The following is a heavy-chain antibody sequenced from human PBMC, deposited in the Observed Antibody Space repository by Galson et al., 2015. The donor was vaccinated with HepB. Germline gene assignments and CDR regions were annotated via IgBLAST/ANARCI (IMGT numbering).Heavy chain of an antibody. J-gene: IGHJ4*02. CDR1: GFTVSSNY. V-gene: IGHV3-53*04. D-gene: IGHD4-23*01. CDR3: ARTLVHPLWYFDY. CDR2: IYSGGST. Sequence: SLRLSCAASGFTVSSNYMSWVRQAPGKGLEWVSVIYSGGSTYYADSVKGRFTISRHNSKNTLYLQMNSLRAEDTAVYYCARTLVHPLWYFDYWGQGTLVTVSS.